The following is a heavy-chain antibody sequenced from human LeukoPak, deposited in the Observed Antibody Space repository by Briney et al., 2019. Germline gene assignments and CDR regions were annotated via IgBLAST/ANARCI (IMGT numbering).Heavy chain of an antibody. CDR2: IYYSGST. CDR3: ASLRTGDFDY. J-gene: IGHJ4*02. V-gene: IGHV4-39*01. Sequence: SETLSLTCTVSGGSISSSSYYWGWIRQPPGKGLEWIGSIYYSGSTYYNPSLKSRVTISVDTSKNQFSLKLSSVTAADTAVYYCASLRTGDFDYWGQGALVTVSS. D-gene: IGHD3-10*01. CDR1: GGSISSSSYY.